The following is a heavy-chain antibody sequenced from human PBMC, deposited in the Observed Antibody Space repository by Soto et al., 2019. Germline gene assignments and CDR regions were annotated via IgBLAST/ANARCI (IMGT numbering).Heavy chain of an antibody. D-gene: IGHD3-10*01. Sequence: LRLSCAASGFTLSGSDIHWVRQASGKGLEWVGRIRTKSNNFATSYAESVRGRFTISRDDSDNTASLQMSSLKTEDTAIYYCSRHQEGRSMVFYGMDVWGQGTTVTVSS. V-gene: IGHV3-73*01. CDR3: SRHQEGRSMVFYGMDV. CDR2: IRTKSNNFAT. J-gene: IGHJ6*02. CDR1: GFTLSGSD.